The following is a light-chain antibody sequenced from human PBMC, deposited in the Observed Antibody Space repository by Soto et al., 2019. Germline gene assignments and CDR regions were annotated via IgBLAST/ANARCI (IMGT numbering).Light chain of an antibody. J-gene: IGKJ3*01. CDR2: AAS. V-gene: IGKV1-12*02. Sequence: DIQMTQSPSSVSASVGDRVTITCRASQGISTWVAWYQQKPGKAPKLLIYAASSLQSGVPSRFSGSASGTDFTLSISSLQPEDVATYYCQQANSFPFTFGPGTKVDIK. CDR3: QQANSFPFT. CDR1: QGISTW.